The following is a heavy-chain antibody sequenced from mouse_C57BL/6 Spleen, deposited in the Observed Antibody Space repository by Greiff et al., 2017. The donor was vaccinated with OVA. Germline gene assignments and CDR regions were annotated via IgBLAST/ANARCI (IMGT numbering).Heavy chain of an antibody. V-gene: IGHV1-82*01. Sequence: QVQLKQSGPELVKPGASVKISCKASGYAFSSSWMHWVKQRPGKGLEWIGRIYPGDGDTNYNGKFKGKATLTADKSSSTAYMQLSSLTSEDSAVYFCAQLTGTGAWVAYWGQGTRVTVSA. CDR3: AQLTGTGAWVAY. D-gene: IGHD4-1*01. J-gene: IGHJ3*01. CDR2: IYPGDGDT. CDR1: GYAFSSSW.